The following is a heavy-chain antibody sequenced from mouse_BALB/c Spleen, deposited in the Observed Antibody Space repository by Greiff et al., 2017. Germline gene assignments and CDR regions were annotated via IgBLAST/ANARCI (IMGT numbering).Heavy chain of an antibody. CDR1: GFTFTDYY. CDR2: IRNKANGYTT. D-gene: IGHD4-1*01. CDR3: ATGTLGGYYFDY. Sequence: EVQLVESGGGLVQPGGSLRLSCATSGFTFTDYYMSWVRQPPGKALEWLGFIRNKANGYTTEYSASVKGRFTISRDNSQSILYLQMNTLRAEDSATYYCATGTLGGYYFDYWGQGTTLTVSS. J-gene: IGHJ2*01. V-gene: IGHV7-3*02.